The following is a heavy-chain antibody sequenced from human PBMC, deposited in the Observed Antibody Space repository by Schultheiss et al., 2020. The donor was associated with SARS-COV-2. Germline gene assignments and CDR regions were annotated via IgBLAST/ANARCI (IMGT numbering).Heavy chain of an antibody. D-gene: IGHD2-2*01. CDR2: ISTSSSYI. Sequence: GGSLRLSCAASGFTFSSYTMNWVRQAPGKGLEWVSSISTSSSYIYYADSVKGRFTISRDNAKNSLSLQMNSLRAEDTAVYYCARQFVVVPAANDYWGQGTLVTVSS. CDR3: ARQFVVVPAANDY. V-gene: IGHV3-21*01. J-gene: IGHJ4*02. CDR1: GFTFSSYT.